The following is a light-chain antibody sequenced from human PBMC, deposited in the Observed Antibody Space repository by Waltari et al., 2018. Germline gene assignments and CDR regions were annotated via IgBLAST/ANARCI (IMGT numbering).Light chain of an antibody. CDR1: SSNIGRNY. Sequence: QSVLTQPPSASGTPGQRVTISCSGTSSNIGRNYVFWFHQLPGTAPKVLIYKDNQPPSGVPDRFSGSKSCTAASLAISVLRSEDEADYYCATWDDSLSGYVFGSGTKVAVL. J-gene: IGLJ1*01. CDR2: KDN. CDR3: ATWDDSLSGYV. V-gene: IGLV1-47*01.